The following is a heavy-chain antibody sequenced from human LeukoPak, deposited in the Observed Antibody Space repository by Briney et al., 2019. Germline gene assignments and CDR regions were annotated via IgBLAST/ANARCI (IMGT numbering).Heavy chain of an antibody. J-gene: IGHJ4*02. D-gene: IGHD2-15*01. CDR3: AREPYCSGGSCSSAPLDY. V-gene: IGHV1-69*13. Sequence: ASVKVSCKASGGTFSSYAISWVRQAPGQGLEWMGGIIPIFGTANYAQKFQGRVTITADESTSTAYMELSSLRSEDTAVYYCAREPYCSGGSCSSAPLDYWDQGTLVTVSS. CDR2: IIPIFGTA. CDR1: GGTFSSYA.